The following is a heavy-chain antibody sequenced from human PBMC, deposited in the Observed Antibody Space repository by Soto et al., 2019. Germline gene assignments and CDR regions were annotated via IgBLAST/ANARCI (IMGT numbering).Heavy chain of an antibody. CDR3: ARGAPSYDFWSVNYFDY. CDR1: GGSISSYY. Sequence: SETLSLTCTVSGGSISSYYWSWIRQPPGKGLEWIGYIYYSGSTNYNPSLKSRVTISVDTSKNQFSLKLSSVTAADTAVYYCARGAPSYDFWSVNYFDYWGQGTLVTVSS. D-gene: IGHD3-3*01. J-gene: IGHJ4*02. CDR2: IYYSGST. V-gene: IGHV4-59*01.